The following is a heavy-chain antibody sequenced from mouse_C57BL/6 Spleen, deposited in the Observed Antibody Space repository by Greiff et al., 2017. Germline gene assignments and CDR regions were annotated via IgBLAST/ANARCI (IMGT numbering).Heavy chain of an antibody. V-gene: IGHV1-64*01. CDR2: IHPNSGST. D-gene: IGHD1-1*01. Sequence: QVQLQQPGAELVKPGASVKLSCKASGYTFTSYWMHWVKQRPGQGLEWIGMIHPNSGSTNYNEKFKSKATLTVDKSSSTAYMQLSSLTSEDSAVYSCARDYYGSSGEDYWGQGTTLTVSS. CDR1: GYTFTSYW. J-gene: IGHJ2*01. CDR3: ARDYYGSSGEDY.